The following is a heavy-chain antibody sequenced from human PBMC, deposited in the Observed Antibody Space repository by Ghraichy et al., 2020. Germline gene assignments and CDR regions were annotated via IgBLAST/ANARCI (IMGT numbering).Heavy chain of an antibody. CDR2: MNPNSGNT. Sequence: ASVKVSCKASGYTFTSYDINWVRQATGQGLEWMGWMNPNSGNTGYAQKFQGRVTMTRNTSISTAYMELSSLRSEDTAVYYCARAHRDPPRQLYYFDYWGQGTLVTVSS. D-gene: IGHD1-14*01. V-gene: IGHV1-8*01. CDR1: GYTFTSYD. CDR3: ARAHRDPPRQLYYFDY. J-gene: IGHJ4*02.